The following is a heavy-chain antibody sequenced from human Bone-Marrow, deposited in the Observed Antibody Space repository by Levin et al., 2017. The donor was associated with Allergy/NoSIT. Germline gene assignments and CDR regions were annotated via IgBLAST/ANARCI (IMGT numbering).Heavy chain of an antibody. CDR2: ISYDGSNK. CDR1: GFTFSSYG. CDR3: AKDLVRRVAVAGGPFDY. Sequence: SGESLKISCAASGFTFSSYGMHWVRQAPGKGLEWVAVISYDGSNKYYADSVKGRFTISRDNSKNTLYLQMNSLRAEDTAVYYCAKDLVRRVAVAGGPFDYWGQGTLVTVSS. V-gene: IGHV3-30*18. D-gene: IGHD6-19*01. J-gene: IGHJ4*02.